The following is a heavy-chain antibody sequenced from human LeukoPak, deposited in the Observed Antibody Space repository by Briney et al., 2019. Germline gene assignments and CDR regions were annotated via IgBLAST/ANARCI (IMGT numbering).Heavy chain of an antibody. J-gene: IGHJ4*02. CDR3: AREISSSYFDC. D-gene: IGHD6-6*01. CDR2: FYHTGST. Sequence: PSETLSLTCTVSGASFSSGNWWSWVRQSPGKGLEWIGEFYHTGSTNYNPSLRGRLTISGDKSKNQFSLKLTSVTAADTSLYFCAREISSSYFDCWGQGILVTVSS. CDR1: GASFSSGNW. V-gene: IGHV4-4*02.